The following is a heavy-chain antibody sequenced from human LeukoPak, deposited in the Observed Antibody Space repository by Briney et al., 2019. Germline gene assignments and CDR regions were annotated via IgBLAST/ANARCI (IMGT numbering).Heavy chain of an antibody. J-gene: IGHJ4*02. Sequence: PSETLSLTCTVSGGSISSYYWSWIRQPPAKGLEWIGYIYYSGSTNYNASLKSRVTISVDKSKNQFSLKLTSVTAADTAVYYCASRLPGYTSGWYDYWGQGTLVTVSS. CDR2: IYYSGST. CDR3: ASRLPGYTSGWYDY. CDR1: GGSISSYY. V-gene: IGHV4-59*01. D-gene: IGHD6-19*01.